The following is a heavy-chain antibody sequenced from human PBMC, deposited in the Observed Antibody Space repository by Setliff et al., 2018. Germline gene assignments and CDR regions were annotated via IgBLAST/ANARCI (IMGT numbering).Heavy chain of an antibody. CDR1: GFAFSSSG. D-gene: IGHD1-1*01. V-gene: IGHV1-18*01. CDR3: ARLTYNLYYYSLDV. CDR2: ISVYNGNT. J-gene: IGHJ6*03. Sequence: GASVKVSCKASGFAFSSSGISWVRQAPGQGLEWMGWISVYNGNTNYAQTFQDRVTMTTDTSTNTAYLDLRNLRSDDTAVYYCARLTYNLYYYSLDVWGKGTPVTVSS.